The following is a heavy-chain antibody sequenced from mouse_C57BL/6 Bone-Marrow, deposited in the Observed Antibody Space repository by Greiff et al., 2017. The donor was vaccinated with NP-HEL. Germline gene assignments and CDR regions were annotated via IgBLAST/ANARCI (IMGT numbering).Heavy chain of an antibody. Sequence: EVKLMESGGDLVKPGGSLKLSCAASGFTFSSYGMSWVRQTPDKRLEWVATISSGGSYTYYPDSVKGRFTISRDNAKNTLYLQMSSLKSEDTAMYYCARHDGYYYGSGYFGYWGQGTTLTVSS. V-gene: IGHV5-6*01. J-gene: IGHJ2*01. CDR3: ARHDGYYYGSGYFGY. CDR2: ISSGGSYT. CDR1: GFTFSSYG. D-gene: IGHD1-1*01.